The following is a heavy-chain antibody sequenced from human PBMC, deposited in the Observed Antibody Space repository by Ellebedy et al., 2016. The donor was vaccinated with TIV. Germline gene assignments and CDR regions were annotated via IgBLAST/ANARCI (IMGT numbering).Heavy chain of an antibody. CDR1: GFTFSSDS. J-gene: IGHJ4*02. CDR3: ARSYWNRPLWY. D-gene: IGHD1-1*01. V-gene: IGHV3-48*01. Sequence: GESLKISCAASGFTFSSDSMNCVRLPPGKGLEWGSYISSSSSTIYYEDSVKGRFTISRDNAKNSLYLQMNSMRAEDTAVYYCARSYWNRPLWYWGQGTLVTVSS. CDR2: ISSSSSTI.